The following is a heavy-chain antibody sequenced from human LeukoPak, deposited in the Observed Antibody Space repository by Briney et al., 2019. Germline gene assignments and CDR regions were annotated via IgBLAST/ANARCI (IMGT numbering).Heavy chain of an antibody. J-gene: IGHJ4*02. CDR1: GYTFTDYY. V-gene: IGHV1-2*02. CDR3: ARDRDYSNTERGFDY. CDR2: INPNSGET. D-gene: IGHD4-11*01. Sequence: ASVKVSCKTSGYTFTDYYIHWVRQAPGQGLEWMGWINPNSGETNSAQKFQGRVTMTGDTSISTAYMKLRRVTSGDTAVYYCARDRDYSNTERGFDYWGQGTLVTVSS.